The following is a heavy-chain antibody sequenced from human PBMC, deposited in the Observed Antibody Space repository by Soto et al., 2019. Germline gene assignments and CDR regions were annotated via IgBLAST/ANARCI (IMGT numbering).Heavy chain of an antibody. CDR1: GFTFSSYA. CDR2: ISYDGSNK. V-gene: IGHV3-30-3*01. CDR3: ARDYCSSTSCINNWFDP. J-gene: IGHJ5*02. Sequence: GWSLRLSCAASGFTFSSYAMHWVRQAPGKGLEWVAVISYDGSNKYYADSVKGRFTISRDNSKNTLYLQMNSLRAEDTAVYYCARDYCSSTSCINNWFDPWGQGTLVTVSS. D-gene: IGHD2-2*01.